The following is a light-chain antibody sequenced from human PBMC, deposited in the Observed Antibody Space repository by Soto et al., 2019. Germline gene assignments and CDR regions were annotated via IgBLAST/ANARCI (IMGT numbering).Light chain of an antibody. CDR2: ATS. V-gene: IGKV1-6*01. CDR1: QDIRSD. J-gene: IGKJ4*01. Sequence: AIQMTQFPSALSASVGDRVILTCRASQDIRSDLGWYQQRPGKAPNLLIYATSTLQSGVPSRFSGSGSGTDFTLTISSLHPEDFATYYCLQDNKYPLTFGGGTTGDIK. CDR3: LQDNKYPLT.